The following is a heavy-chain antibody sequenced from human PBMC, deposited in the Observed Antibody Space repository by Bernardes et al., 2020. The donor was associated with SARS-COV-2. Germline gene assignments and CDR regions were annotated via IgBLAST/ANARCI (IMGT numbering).Heavy chain of an antibody. CDR2: ISGSGNTT. D-gene: IGHD3-3*01. CDR1: GFTFTKYD. CDR3: AKDDDRPLFGAPGFDS. J-gene: IGHJ4*02. Sequence: GGSLRLSCAASGFTFTKYDMSWVRQAPGKGLEWVSDISGSGNTTYYADSVKGRFTISRDNSKNTLFLQMDSLRAEDTAVYYCAKDDDRPLFGAPGFDSWGQGTLVTVSS. V-gene: IGHV3-23*01.